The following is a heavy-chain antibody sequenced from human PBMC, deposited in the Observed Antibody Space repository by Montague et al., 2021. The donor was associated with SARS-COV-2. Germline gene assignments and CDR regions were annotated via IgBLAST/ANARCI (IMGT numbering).Heavy chain of an antibody. CDR1: GVSISNYH. CDR3: ARHANSVTYPMDV. Sequence: SETLSLTCDVSGVSISNYHWSWIRQPPGKGLEFIGYIHYNGHKNYNPSLQSRVSMSVDTSKNQVSLKLTSVTAADTAVYYCARHANSVTYPMDVWGQGTTVTVSS. V-gene: IGHV4-59*08. D-gene: IGHD4-17*01. J-gene: IGHJ6*02. CDR2: IHYNGHK.